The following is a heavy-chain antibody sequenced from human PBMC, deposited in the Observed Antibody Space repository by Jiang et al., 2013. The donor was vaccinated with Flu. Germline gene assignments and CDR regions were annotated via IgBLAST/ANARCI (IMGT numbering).Heavy chain of an antibody. J-gene: IGHJ6*02. Sequence: SGAEVKKPGSSVKVSCKASGGTFSSYAISWVRQAPGQGLEWMGGIIPILGIANYAQKFQGRVTITADKSTSTAYMELSSLRSEDTAVYYCARGYGDYVLRNPYYYGMDVWGQGTTVTVSS. CDR3: ARGYGDYVLRNPYYYGMDV. D-gene: IGHD4-17*01. V-gene: IGHV1-69*04. CDR2: IIPILGIA. CDR1: GGTFSSYA.